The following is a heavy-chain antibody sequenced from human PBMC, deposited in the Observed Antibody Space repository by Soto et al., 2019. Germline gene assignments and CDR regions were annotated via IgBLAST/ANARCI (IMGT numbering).Heavy chain of an antibody. J-gene: IGHJ6*02. D-gene: IGHD2-15*01. CDR3: HTHYYGMDV. CDR1: GFTFSGSA. V-gene: IGHV3-73*01. Sequence: PGGSLRLSCAASGFTFSGSAMHWDRQASGKGLEWVGRIRSKANSYATAYAASVKGRFTISRDDSKNTAYLQMNSLKTEDTAVYYCHTHYYGMDVWGQGTTVTVSS. CDR2: IRSKANSYAT.